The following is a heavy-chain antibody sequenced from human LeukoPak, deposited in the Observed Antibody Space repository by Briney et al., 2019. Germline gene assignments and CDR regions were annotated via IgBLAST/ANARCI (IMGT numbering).Heavy chain of an antibody. V-gene: IGHV4-30-4*07. CDR3: ARGAMVRGVMENWFDP. CDR2: IYYSGST. J-gene: IGHJ5*02. CDR1: GGSISSGGYS. D-gene: IGHD3-10*01. Sequence: PSETLSLTCAVSGGSISSGGYSWSWIRQPPGKGLERIGYIYYSGSTYYNPSLKSRVTISVDTSKNQFSLKLSSVTAADTAVYYCARGAMVRGVMENWFDPWGQGTLVTVSS.